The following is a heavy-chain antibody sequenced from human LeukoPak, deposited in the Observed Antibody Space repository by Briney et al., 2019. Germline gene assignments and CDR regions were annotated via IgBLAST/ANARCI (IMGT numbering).Heavy chain of an antibody. V-gene: IGHV4-59*12. CDR2: IYHSGST. Sequence: SETLSLTCTVSGGSISSYYWSWMRQPPGKGREWRGYIYHSGSTYYNPSLKSRVTISVDRSKNQFSLKVSSVTAADTAVYYCAREQDRKFGELTQYYYYYMDVWGKGTTVTVSS. CDR1: GGSISSYY. D-gene: IGHD3-10*01. CDR3: AREQDRKFGELTQYYYYYMDV. J-gene: IGHJ6*03.